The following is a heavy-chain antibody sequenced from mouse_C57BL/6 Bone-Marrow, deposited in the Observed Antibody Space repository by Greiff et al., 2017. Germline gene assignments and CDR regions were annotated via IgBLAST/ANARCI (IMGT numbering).Heavy chain of an antibody. D-gene: IGHD2-2*01. V-gene: IGHV1-82*01. CDR3: ARGGYDAWFAY. J-gene: IGHJ3*01. CDR1: GYAFSSSW. CDR2: IYPGDGDT. Sequence: VKLQESGPELVKPGASVTISCKASGYAFSSSWMNWVKQRPGKGLEWIGRIYPGDGDTNYNGKFKGKATLTADKSSSTAYMQLSSLTSEDSAVYFCARGGYDAWFAYWGQGTLVTVSA.